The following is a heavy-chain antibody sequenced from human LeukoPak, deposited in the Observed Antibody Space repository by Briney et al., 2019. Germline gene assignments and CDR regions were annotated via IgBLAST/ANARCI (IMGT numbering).Heavy chain of an antibody. CDR2: INPNSGGT. V-gene: IGHV1-2*02. J-gene: IGHJ5*02. D-gene: IGHD2-2*01. Sequence: ASVKVSCKASGYTFTAHYMHWVRQAPGQGLEWMGLINPNSGGTNYAQKFQGRVTMTRDTSISTAYMELSRLRSDDTAVYYCARGYCSSTSCYDWFDPWGQGTLVTVSS. CDR3: ARGYCSSTSCYDWFDP. CDR1: GYTFTAHY.